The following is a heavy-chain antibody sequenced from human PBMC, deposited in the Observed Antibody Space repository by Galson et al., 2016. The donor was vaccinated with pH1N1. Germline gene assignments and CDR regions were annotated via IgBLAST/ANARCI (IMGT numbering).Heavy chain of an antibody. D-gene: IGHD4-17*01. CDR3: AKGGYGDYGLDVFDI. V-gene: IGHV3-23*01. Sequence: SLRLSCAASGSNSDYNMNWVRLAPGKGLEWVSSISGSGGRKHYADSVQGRFIISRDNSKNTLYLQMNSLRAGDNTLYFCAKGGYGDYGLDVFDIWGQGTMVIVSS. J-gene: IGHJ3*02. CDR1: GSNSDYN. CDR2: ISGSGGRK.